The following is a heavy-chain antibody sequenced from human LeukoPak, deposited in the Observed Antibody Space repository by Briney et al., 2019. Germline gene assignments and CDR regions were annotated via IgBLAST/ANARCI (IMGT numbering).Heavy chain of an antibody. D-gene: IGHD3-10*01. CDR3: AKEEKEPMVRGLAWVVDY. J-gene: IGHJ4*02. CDR2: SRSKTNRYTT. CDR1: GFTFSDYY. Sequence: GGSLRLSCAASGFTFSDYYMSWIRQAPGKGLEWVGRSRSKTNRYTTQYAASVKGRFTISRDDSKNSLYLQMNSLKTEDTAVYYCAKEEKEPMVRGLAWVVDYWGQGTLVTVSS. V-gene: IGHV3-72*01.